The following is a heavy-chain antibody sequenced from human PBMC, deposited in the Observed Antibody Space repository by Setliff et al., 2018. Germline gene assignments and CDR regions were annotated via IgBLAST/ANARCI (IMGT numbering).Heavy chain of an antibody. CDR2: IYYSGST. Sequence: PSETLSLTCTVFGGSISSGDYYWSWIRQPPGKGLEFVGYIYYSGSTYYNPSLKSRVTISIDTSKNQFSLKVNSVTAADTAVYYCASAPLLYSDSSGLSGTFDIWGQGTMVTVSS. J-gene: IGHJ3*02. D-gene: IGHD3-22*01. CDR1: GGSISSGDYY. V-gene: IGHV4-30-4*08. CDR3: ASAPLLYSDSSGLSGTFDI.